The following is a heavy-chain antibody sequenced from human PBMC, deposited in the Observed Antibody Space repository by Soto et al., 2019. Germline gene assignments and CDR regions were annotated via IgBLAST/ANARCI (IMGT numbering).Heavy chain of an antibody. CDR2: IYWDDDK. V-gene: IGHV2-5*02. CDR3: AHRWSRSSSCYPYFDY. CDR1: GFSLSTSGVG. D-gene: IGHD6-13*01. J-gene: IGHJ4*02. Sequence: QITLKESGPTLVKPTQTLTLTCTFSGFSLSTSGVGVGWIRQPPGKALEWLALIYWDDDKRYSPSLKSRLTSSTDTSKNQVVLTMTNTDPVDTATYYCAHRWSRSSSCYPYFDYWGQGTLVTVSS.